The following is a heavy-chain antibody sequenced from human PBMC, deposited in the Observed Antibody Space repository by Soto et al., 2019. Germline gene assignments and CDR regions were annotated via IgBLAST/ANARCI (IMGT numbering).Heavy chain of an antibody. V-gene: IGHV3-43*01. CDR1: GFTFDDYT. CDR2: ISWDGGST. CDR3: AKGPRLGN. J-gene: IGHJ4*02. D-gene: IGHD3-16*01. Sequence: LRLSCAASGFTFDDYTMHWVRQAPGKGLEWVSLISWDGGSTYYADSVKGRFTIPRDNSKNSLYLQMNSLRTEDTALYYCAKGPRLGNWGQGTLVTVSS.